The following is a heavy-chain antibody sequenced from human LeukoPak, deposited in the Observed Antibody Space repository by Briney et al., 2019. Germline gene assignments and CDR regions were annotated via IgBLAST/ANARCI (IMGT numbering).Heavy chain of an antibody. V-gene: IGHV3-53*01. J-gene: IGHJ3*02. CDR2: IYTDDTT. CDR1: GFTVSRNY. Sequence: GGSLRLSCAASGFTVSRNYMSWVRQAPGKVLEWVSVIYTDDTTYYADSVKGRFTISRDNSKNMLYLQMNSLRAEDAAVYYCARDDSYGDATRDAFDIWGQGTMVTVSS. D-gene: IGHD4-17*01. CDR3: ARDDSYGDATRDAFDI.